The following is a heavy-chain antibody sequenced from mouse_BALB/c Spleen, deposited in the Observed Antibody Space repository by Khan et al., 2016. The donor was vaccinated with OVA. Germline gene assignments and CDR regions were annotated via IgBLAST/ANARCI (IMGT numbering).Heavy chain of an antibody. D-gene: IGHD2-14*01. CDR3: ARSLYYSYGYVLDC. Sequence: EVELVESGPGLVKPSQSLSLTCTVTGYSITSDYAWNWIRQFPGNKLEWMGYISSTGGTSYNPSLKSRISIPRDTSKNQFFLQLKSVTAEDTATYYCARSLYYSYGYVLDCWGRGTLVTVSS. J-gene: IGHJ4*01. CDR2: ISSTGGT. V-gene: IGHV3-2*02. CDR1: GYSITSDYA.